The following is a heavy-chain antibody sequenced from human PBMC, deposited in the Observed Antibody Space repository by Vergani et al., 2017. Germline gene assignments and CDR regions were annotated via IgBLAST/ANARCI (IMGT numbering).Heavy chain of an antibody. V-gene: IGHV3-7*01. D-gene: IGHD3-10*01. CDR2: IKQDGSEK. CDR3: ARRFHYYYYYYMDV. Sequence: EVQLVESGGGLVQPGGSLRLSCAASGFTFSSYWMSWVRQAPGKGLEWVANIKQDGSEKYYVDSVKGRFTISRDNAKNSLYLQMNSLRAEDTAVYYCARRFHYYYYYYMDVWGKGTTVIVSS. J-gene: IGHJ6*03. CDR1: GFTFSSYW.